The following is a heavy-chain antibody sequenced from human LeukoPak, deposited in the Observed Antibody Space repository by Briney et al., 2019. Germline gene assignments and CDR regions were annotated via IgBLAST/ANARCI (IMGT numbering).Heavy chain of an antibody. V-gene: IGHV3-30*04. CDR1: GFTFSSYA. J-gene: IGHJ4*02. CDR2: ISYDGSNK. Sequence: PGGSLRLSCAASGFTFSSYAMHWVRQAPGKGLEWVAVISYDGSNKYYADSVKGRFTISRDNSKNTLYLQMNSLRAEDTAVYYCARGLVAADEYFDYWGQGTLVIVSS. CDR3: ARGLVAADEYFDY. D-gene: IGHD2-15*01.